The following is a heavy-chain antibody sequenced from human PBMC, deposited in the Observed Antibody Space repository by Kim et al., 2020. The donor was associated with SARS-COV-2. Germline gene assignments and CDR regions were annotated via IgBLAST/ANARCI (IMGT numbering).Heavy chain of an antibody. J-gene: IGHJ3*02. CDR3: ARDYEDAFDI. V-gene: IGHV4-34*01. CDR2: ST. Sequence: STNYTPSLKSRVTISVDTSKNQFSLKLSSVTAADTAVYYCARDYEDAFDIWGQGTMVTVSS. D-gene: IGHD3-22*01.